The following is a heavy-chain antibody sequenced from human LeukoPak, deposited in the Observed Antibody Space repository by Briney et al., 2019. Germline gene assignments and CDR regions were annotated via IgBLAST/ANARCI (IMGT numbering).Heavy chain of an antibody. V-gene: IGHV4-38-2*02. J-gene: IGHJ6*03. CDR3: ARDQFIAAAGTTFNDYYYYMDV. Sequence: SETLSLTCTVSGYSISSGYYWGWIRQPPGKGLEWIGSIYHSGSTYYNPSLKSRVTISVDTSKNQFSLKLSSVTAADTAVYYCARDQFIAAAGTTFNDYYYYMDVWGKGTTVTISS. CDR2: IYHSGST. D-gene: IGHD6-13*01. CDR1: GYSISSGYY.